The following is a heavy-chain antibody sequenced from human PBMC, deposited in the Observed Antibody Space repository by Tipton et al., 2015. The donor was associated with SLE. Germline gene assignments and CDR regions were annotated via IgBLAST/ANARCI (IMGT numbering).Heavy chain of an antibody. Sequence: GLVKPSETLSLTCGVSGGSLSNSYFNWVRQPPGQGLEWIGEINDSGFTKYNPSLKSRATMSFDTSKNLFSLNLNSVTAADTAVYYCARHDTNYGRNWFDPWGQGTLVTVSS. V-gene: IGHV4-34*01. CDR3: ARHDTNYGRNWFDP. D-gene: IGHD2-8*01. J-gene: IGHJ5*02. CDR2: INDSGFT. CDR1: GGSLSNSY.